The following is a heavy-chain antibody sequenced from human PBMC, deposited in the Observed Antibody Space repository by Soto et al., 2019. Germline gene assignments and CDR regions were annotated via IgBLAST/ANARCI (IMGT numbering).Heavy chain of an antibody. CDR1: GYTLTELS. J-gene: IGHJ4*02. CDR3: AASIAVAVVELSFDY. V-gene: IGHV1-24*01. D-gene: IGHD6-19*01. Sequence: ASVKVSCKVSGYTLTELSMHWVRQAPGKGLEWMGGFDPEDGETIYAQKFQGRVTMTEDTSTDTAYMELSSLRSEDTAVYYCAASIAVAVVELSFDYWGQGTLVTVSS. CDR2: FDPEDGET.